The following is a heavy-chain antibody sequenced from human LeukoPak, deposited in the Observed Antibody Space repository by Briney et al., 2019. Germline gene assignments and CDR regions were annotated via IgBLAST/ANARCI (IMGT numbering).Heavy chain of an antibody. J-gene: IGHJ6*03. Sequence: SVKVSCKASGGTFDRYAISWVRQAPGQGLEWMGGIAPIFGTPNYAQNFQGRVTITTDESTSTAYMELSSLRSDDTAVYYYASRFRSNHYYFYYMDVWGTGTTVTVSS. CDR3: ASRFRSNHYYFYYMDV. CDR2: IAPIFGTP. CDR1: GGTFDRYA. V-gene: IGHV1-69*05. D-gene: IGHD3-16*02.